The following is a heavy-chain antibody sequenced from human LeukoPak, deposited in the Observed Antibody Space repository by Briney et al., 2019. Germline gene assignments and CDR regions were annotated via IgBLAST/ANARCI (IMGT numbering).Heavy chain of an antibody. CDR1: GYTFTNYG. Sequence: ASVKVSCKASGYTFTNYGISWVRQAPGQGPEWMGWISTYNGNTNYAQKLQDRVTMTTDTSTSTAYMELRSLRSDDTAVYYCAREGSGWSWNYYYYMDVWGKGTTVTISS. D-gene: IGHD6-19*01. V-gene: IGHV1-18*01. J-gene: IGHJ6*03. CDR3: AREGSGWSWNYYYYMDV. CDR2: ISTYNGNT.